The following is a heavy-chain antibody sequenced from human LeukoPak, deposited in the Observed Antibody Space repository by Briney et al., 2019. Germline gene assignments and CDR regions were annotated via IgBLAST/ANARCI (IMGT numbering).Heavy chain of an antibody. J-gene: IGHJ6*03. Sequence: ASVKVSCKASGYTFTDYYIHWVRQAPGQGLEWMGWITPNSGGTNYAQKFQGRVTMTRDTSIPTAYMELGSLTSDDTAVYYCATNNVPHYYYYYMDIWGQGTMVTVSS. CDR3: ATNNVPHYYYYYMDI. CDR2: ITPNSGGT. CDR1: GYTFTDYY. D-gene: IGHD1/OR15-1a*01. V-gene: IGHV1-2*02.